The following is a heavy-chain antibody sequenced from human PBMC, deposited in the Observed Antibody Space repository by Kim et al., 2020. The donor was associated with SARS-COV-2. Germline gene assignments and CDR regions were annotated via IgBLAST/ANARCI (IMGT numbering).Heavy chain of an antibody. CDR1: GDSVSSSHHY. CDR2: VSYSGGT. D-gene: IGHD3-10*01. CDR3: ARQRFGELFLFDS. Sequence: SETLSLTRTVSGDSVSSSHHYWGWIRQPPGKGLEWIGSVSYSGGTYYNPSLKSRVSMSVDTSNNQFFLRLNSVTAADTAVFYCARQRFGELFLFDSWGQG. J-gene: IGHJ5*02. V-gene: IGHV4-39*01.